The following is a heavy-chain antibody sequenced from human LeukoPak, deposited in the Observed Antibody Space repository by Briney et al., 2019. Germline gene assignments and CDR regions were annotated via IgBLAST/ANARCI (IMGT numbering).Heavy chain of an antibody. J-gene: IGHJ6*02. CDR3: AGDWEYTMVRGVILEIYYYYGMDV. Sequence: GASLKVSCKASGYTFTSYGINWVRQAPGQGLEWMGWISAYNGNTIYAQKLQGRVAMTTDTSTRTVYMELRSLRSDDTAVYYCAGDWEYTMVRGVILEIYYYYGMDVWGQGTTVTVSS. CDR2: ISAYNGNT. V-gene: IGHV1-18*01. CDR1: GYTFTSYG. D-gene: IGHD3-10*01.